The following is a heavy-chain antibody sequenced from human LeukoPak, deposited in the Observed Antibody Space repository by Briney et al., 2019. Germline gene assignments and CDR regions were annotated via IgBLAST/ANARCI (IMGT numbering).Heavy chain of an antibody. D-gene: IGHD5-18*01. CDR3: VNLWIQPWLLPDRGYYGMDV. Sequence: GGSLRLSCSASGFTFSSYAMHWVRQAPGKGLQYVSAISSNGGSTYYADSVKGRFTISRDNSKNTLYLQMSSLRAEDTAVYYCVNLWIQPWLLPDRGYYGMDVWGKGTTVTVSS. V-gene: IGHV3-64D*06. J-gene: IGHJ6*04. CDR2: ISSNGGST. CDR1: GFTFSSYA.